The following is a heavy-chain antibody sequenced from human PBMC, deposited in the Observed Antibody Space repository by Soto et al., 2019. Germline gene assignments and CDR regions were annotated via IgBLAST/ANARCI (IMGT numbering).Heavy chain of an antibody. J-gene: IGHJ4*02. V-gene: IGHV3-23*01. CDR3: AFPTVSSTGQLGFDY. D-gene: IGHD1-1*01. Sequence: GGSLRLSCAASGFTFSSYAMSWVRQAPGKGLEWVSGISGSGGSIYYADSVKGRFTISRDNSKKTLYLLMNSLRAEDTAVYYCAFPTVSSTGQLGFDYWGQGTLVTVSS. CDR2: ISGSGGSI. CDR1: GFTFSSYA.